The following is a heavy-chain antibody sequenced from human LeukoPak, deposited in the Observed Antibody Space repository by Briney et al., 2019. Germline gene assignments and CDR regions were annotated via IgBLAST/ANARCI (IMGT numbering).Heavy chain of an antibody. CDR1: GYTFTGYY. D-gene: IGHD3-10*01. CDR3: ARGRDVLLWFGELTNWFDP. CDR2: INPNSGGT. Sequence: GASVKVSCKASGYTFTGYYMHWVRQAPGQGLEWMGWINPNSGGTNYAQKFQGRVTMTRDTSISTAYMELSRLRSDDTAVYYCARGRDVLLWFGELTNWFDPWGQGTLVTVSS. V-gene: IGHV1-2*02. J-gene: IGHJ5*02.